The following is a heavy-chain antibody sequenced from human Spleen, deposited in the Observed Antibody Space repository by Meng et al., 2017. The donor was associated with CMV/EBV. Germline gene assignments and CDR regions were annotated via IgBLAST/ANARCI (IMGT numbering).Heavy chain of an antibody. D-gene: IGHD2-2*01. CDR3: AKARCSSTSCSLFDY. CDR1: GSTFDDYA. CDR2: ISSSGGIA. V-gene: IGHV3-9*01. J-gene: IGHJ4*02. Sequence: GGSLRLSCAASGSTFDDYALHWVRQAPGKGLEWVSYISSSGGIANYADSVRGRFTISRDNAKNSLYLQMNSLRAEDTALYYCAKARCSSTSCSLFDYWGQGTLVTVSS.